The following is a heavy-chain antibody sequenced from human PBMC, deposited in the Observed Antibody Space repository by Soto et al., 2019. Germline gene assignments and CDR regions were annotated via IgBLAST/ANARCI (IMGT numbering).Heavy chain of an antibody. Sequence: LSLTFTFSGGSISSRGYYWSWIRQHPGKGLEWIGYIYYSGSTYYNPSLKSRVTISVDTSKNQFSLKLSSVTAADTAVYYCTYYYYGMDVWGQGTTVTVSS. CDR1: GGSISSRGYY. CDR3: TYYYYGMDV. CDR2: IYYSGST. J-gene: IGHJ6*02. V-gene: IGHV4-31*03.